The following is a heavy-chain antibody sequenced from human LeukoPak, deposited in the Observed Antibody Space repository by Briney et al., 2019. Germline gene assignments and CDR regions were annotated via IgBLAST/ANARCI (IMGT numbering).Heavy chain of an antibody. CDR3: AKDPGNNNWSYWYFDI. J-gene: IGHJ2*01. CDR1: GFTFSSYA. CDR2: ISGSGEST. V-gene: IGHV3-23*01. D-gene: IGHD1-1*01. Sequence: PGGSLRLSCAASGFTFSSYAMTWVRQAPGKGLEWVSSISGSGESTYYADSVKGRFTISRDNSKNTLYLQMNSLRAEDTAVYYCAKDPGNNNWSYWYFDIWGRGTLVSVSS.